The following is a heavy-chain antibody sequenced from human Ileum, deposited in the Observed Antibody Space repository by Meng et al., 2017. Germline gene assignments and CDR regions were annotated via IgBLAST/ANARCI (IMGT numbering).Heavy chain of an antibody. D-gene: IGHD1-1*01. J-gene: IGHJ4*02. CDR3: ARGGTAYFDY. V-gene: IGHV4-31*03. CDR1: GGSISSGGYY. Sequence: QVQLQEPGPGLGKPSQTLSLTCTVSGGSISSGGYYWSWIRQHPGKGLEWIGYIYDSGSTYYNPSLKSRIAISGDTSKNQFSLNLSSVTAADTAVYYCARGGTAYFDYWGQGTLVTVSS. CDR2: IYDSGST.